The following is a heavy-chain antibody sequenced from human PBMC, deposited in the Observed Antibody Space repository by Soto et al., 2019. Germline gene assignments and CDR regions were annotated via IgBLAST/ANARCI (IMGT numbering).Heavy chain of an antibody. CDR2: ISGSGGST. CDR3: AKDPCYCSSTSCYDWYFDL. D-gene: IGHD2-2*01. CDR1: GFTFSSYA. V-gene: IGHV3-23*01. Sequence: EVQLLESGGGLVQPGGSLRLSCAASGFTFSSYAMSWVRQAPGKGLEWVSAISGSGGSTYYADSVKGRFTISRDNSKNTLYLQMNSLRAEDTAVYYCAKDPCYCSSTSCYDWYFDLWGRGTLVTVS. J-gene: IGHJ2*01.